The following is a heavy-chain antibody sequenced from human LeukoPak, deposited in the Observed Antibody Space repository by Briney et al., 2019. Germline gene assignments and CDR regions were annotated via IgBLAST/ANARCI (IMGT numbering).Heavy chain of an antibody. CDR3: ARDITMVRGVILTQAEYYFDY. V-gene: IGHV1-3*01. J-gene: IGHJ4*02. CDR1: GYTFTSYA. CDR2: INAGNGNT. D-gene: IGHD3-10*01. Sequence: ASVKVSCKASGYTFTSYAMHWVRQAPGQRLEWMGWINAGNGNTKYSQKFQGRVTMTRDTSTSTVYMELSSLRSEDTAVYYCARDITMVRGVILTQAEYYFDYWGQGTLVTVSS.